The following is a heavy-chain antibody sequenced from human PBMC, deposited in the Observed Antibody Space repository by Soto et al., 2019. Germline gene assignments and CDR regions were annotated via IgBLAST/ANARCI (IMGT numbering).Heavy chain of an antibody. V-gene: IGHV1-69*02. Sequence: QVQLVRSGAEVKKPGSSGKVSCKASGGTFSSYTISWVRQAPGQGLEWMGRIIPILGIANYAQKFQGRVTITADKSTSTAYMELSSLRSEDTAVYYCATVGLTTVLNYWGQGTLVTVSS. CDR1: GGTFSSYT. D-gene: IGHD1-26*01. CDR3: ATVGLTTVLNY. J-gene: IGHJ4*02. CDR2: IIPILGIA.